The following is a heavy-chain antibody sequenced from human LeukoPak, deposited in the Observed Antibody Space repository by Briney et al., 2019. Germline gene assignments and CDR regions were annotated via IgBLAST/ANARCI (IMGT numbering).Heavy chain of an antibody. J-gene: IGHJ3*02. V-gene: IGHV1-2*02. CDR3: ARDAGYDILTGYDAFDI. Sequence: ASVKVSCKASGYTFTGCYMHWVRQAPGQGLEWMGWINPNSGGTNYAQKFQGRVTMTRDTSISTAYMELSRLRSDDTAVYYCARDAGYDILTGYDAFDIWGQGTMVTVSS. CDR2: INPNSGGT. D-gene: IGHD3-9*01. CDR1: GYTFTGCY.